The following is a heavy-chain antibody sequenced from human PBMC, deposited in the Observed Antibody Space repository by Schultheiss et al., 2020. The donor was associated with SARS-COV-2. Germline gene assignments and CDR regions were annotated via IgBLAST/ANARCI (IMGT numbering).Heavy chain of an antibody. V-gene: IGHV1-3*01. CDR1: GYTFTSYA. J-gene: IGHJ4*02. Sequence: GESLKISCKASGYTFTSYAMHWVRQAPGQRLEWMGWINAGNGNTKYSQKFQGRVTITRDTSASTAYMELSSLRSEDTAVYYCARDAGIFGVPRDYWGQGTLVTVSS. CDR2: INAGNGNT. D-gene: IGHD3-3*01. CDR3: ARDAGIFGVPRDY.